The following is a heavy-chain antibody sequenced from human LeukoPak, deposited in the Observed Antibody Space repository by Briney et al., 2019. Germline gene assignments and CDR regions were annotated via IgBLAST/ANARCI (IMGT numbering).Heavy chain of an antibody. CDR1: GDSISSGGYS. CDR3: ARGWGPAYCGGDCHRHFDY. CDR2: IYSSGTT. Sequence: PSETLSLTCDVTGDSISSGGYSWNWIRQPPGQGLEWIGYIYSSGTTSYYPSLKSRVTISVDTSKNQFPLKLTSVTAADTAVYYCARGWGPAYCGGDCHRHFDYWGQGTLVTVSS. D-gene: IGHD2-21*02. J-gene: IGHJ4*02. V-gene: IGHV4-30-4*07.